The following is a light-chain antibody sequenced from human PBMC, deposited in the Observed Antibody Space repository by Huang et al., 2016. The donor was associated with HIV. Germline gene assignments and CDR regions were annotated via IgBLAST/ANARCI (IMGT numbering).Light chain of an antibody. J-gene: IGKJ5*01. Sequence: EIVLTQSPATLSLSPGERATLSCRASQSVSTSLAWYQQKPGQAPRLLIYDVSNRATGIPDRFRGSGSGTDFTLTISSLEPEDFAVYYCQQRSNWPPITFGQGTRLEIK. CDR3: QQRSNWPPIT. CDR2: DVS. V-gene: IGKV3-11*01. CDR1: QSVSTS.